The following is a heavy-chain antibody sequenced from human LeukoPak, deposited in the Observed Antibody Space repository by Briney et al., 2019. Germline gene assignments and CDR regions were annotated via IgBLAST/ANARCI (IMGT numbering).Heavy chain of an antibody. J-gene: IGHJ4*02. CDR1: GFTFSSYA. Sequence: GGSLRLSCAASGFTFSSYAMSWVRQAPGKGLEWVSAISGSGGSTYYADSVKGRFTISRDNSKNTLYLQMNSLRADDTAVYYCWKVHIEQPSYGSRGPEDYWGRGTLATVS. CDR2: ISGSGGST. D-gene: IGHD3-22*01. CDR3: WKVHIEQPSYGSRGPEDY. V-gene: IGHV3-23*01.